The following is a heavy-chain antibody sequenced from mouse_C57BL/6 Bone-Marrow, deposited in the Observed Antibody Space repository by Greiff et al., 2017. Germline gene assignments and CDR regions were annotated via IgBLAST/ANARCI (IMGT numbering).Heavy chain of an antibody. Sequence: VQLQQSGAELVRPGASVKLSCKASGYTFTDYYINWVKQRPGQGLEWIARIYPGSGYTYYNEKFKGKATLTAEKSSSTAYLQLSSLTSEDSAVYFCARASYGWGQGTLVTVSA. V-gene: IGHV1-76*01. CDR3: ARASYG. CDR1: GYTFTDYY. J-gene: IGHJ3*01. CDR2: IYPGSGYT. D-gene: IGHD1-1*01.